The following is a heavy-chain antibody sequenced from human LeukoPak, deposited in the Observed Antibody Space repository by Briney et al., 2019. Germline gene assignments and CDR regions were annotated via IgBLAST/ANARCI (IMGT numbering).Heavy chain of an antibody. CDR1: GFTFSSYS. CDR3: ARDGRIRGAFDI. J-gene: IGHJ3*02. Sequence: PGGSLRLSCAASGFTFSSYSMNWVRQAPGKGLEWVSSISSSSSYIYYADSVKGRFTISRDNAKSSLYLQMNSLRAEDTAVYYCARDGRIRGAFDIWGQGTMVTVSS. D-gene: IGHD3-10*01. CDR2: ISSSSSYI. V-gene: IGHV3-21*01.